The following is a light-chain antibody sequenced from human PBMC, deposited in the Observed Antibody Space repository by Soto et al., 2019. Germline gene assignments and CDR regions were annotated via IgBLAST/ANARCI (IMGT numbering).Light chain of an antibody. J-gene: IGKJ5*01. Sequence: EIVLTHSPATLSLSPCERATLSFRASPSVTSNLAWYQQALGQAPRLLIWGASTRATGIPARFSGSGSGTDFTLTISSLEPEDFAVYYCQQRSNWPITFGQGTRLEI. CDR2: GAS. V-gene: IGKV3-11*01. CDR3: QQRSNWPIT. CDR1: PSVTSN.